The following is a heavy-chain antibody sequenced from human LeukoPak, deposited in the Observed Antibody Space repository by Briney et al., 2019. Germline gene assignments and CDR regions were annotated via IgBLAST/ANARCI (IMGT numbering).Heavy chain of an antibody. D-gene: IGHD3-22*01. J-gene: IGHJ4*02. V-gene: IGHV4-34*01. CDR2: INHSGST. CDR1: GGSFSGYY. Sequence: PSETLSLTCAVYGGSFSGYYWSWIRQPPGKGLEWIGEINHSGSTNYNPSLKSRVTISVDTSKNQFSLKLSSVTAADTAVYYCARRRRYYDSSGYYYLYYFDYWGQGTLVTVSS. CDR3: ARRRRYYDSSGYYYLYYFDY.